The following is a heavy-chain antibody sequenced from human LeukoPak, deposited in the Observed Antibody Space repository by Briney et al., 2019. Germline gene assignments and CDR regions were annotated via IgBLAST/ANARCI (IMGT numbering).Heavy chain of an antibody. J-gene: IGHJ4*02. Sequence: SETLSLTCTVSGGSISSGTYYWNWIRQPAGKGLEWIGYIYYSGSTNYNPSLKSRVTISVDTSKNQFSLKLSSVTAADTAVYYCARERYYYDSSGYHYYFDYWGQGTLVTVSS. CDR3: ARERYYYDSSGYHYYFDY. D-gene: IGHD3-22*01. V-gene: IGHV4-61*10. CDR1: GGSISSGTYY. CDR2: IYYSGST.